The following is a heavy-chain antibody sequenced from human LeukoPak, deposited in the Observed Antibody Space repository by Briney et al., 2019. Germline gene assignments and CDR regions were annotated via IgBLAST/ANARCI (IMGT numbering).Heavy chain of an antibody. CDR1: VYTFINYA. J-gene: IGHJ5*02. Sequence: ASVKVSCKSSVYTFINYAVSWLRQAPGQTLEWMGWVSAYSGNTNYAQNFHDRLTMTTDTSTSTAYIELRSLTSEDTAVYYCTREGRLMSDTTVHPWGQGTLVTVSP. D-gene: IGHD2/OR15-2a*01. V-gene: IGHV1-18*01. CDR2: VSAYSGNT. CDR3: TREGRLMSDTTVHP.